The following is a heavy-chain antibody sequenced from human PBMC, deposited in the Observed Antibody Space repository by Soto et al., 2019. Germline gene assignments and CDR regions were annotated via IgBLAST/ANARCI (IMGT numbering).Heavy chain of an antibody. V-gene: IGHV3-30*18. CDR3: AKDAAAGTFAYYYGMDV. CDR1: GFTFSSYG. CDR2: ISYDGSNK. D-gene: IGHD6-13*01. J-gene: IGHJ6*02. Sequence: PGGSLRLSCAASGFTFSSYGMHRVRQAPGKGLEWVAVISYDGSNKYYADSVKGRFTISRDNSKNTLYLQMNSLRAEDTAVYYCAKDAAAGTFAYYYGMDVWGQGTTVTVSS.